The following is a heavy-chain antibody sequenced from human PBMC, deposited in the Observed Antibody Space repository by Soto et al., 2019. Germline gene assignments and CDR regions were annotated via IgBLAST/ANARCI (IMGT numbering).Heavy chain of an antibody. Sequence: QVQLVESGGGVVQPGRSLRLSCAASGFTFSSYAMHWVRQAPGKGLEWVAVTSWDASNKYYADSVKGRFTISRDNSKNTLYLQMNSLRAEDTAVYYCARDLGYGDYVNAFDIWGQGTMVTVSS. V-gene: IGHV3-30-3*01. CDR3: ARDLGYGDYVNAFDI. D-gene: IGHD4-17*01. J-gene: IGHJ3*02. CDR2: TSWDASNK. CDR1: GFTFSSYA.